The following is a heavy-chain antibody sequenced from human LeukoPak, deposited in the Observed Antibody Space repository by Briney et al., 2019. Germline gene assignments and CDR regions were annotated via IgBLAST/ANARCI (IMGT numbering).Heavy chain of an antibody. CDR1: GGSISSYY. J-gene: IGHJ4*02. CDR2: IYTSGST. Sequence: KPSETLSLTCTVSGGSISSYYWSWIRQPAGKGLEWIGRIYTSGSTNYNPSLKSRVTMSVDTSKNQFSLKLSSVTAADTAVYYCAKDSEAGRDYGDFVGWGQGTLVTVSS. CDR3: AKDSEAGRDYGDFVG. V-gene: IGHV4-4*07. D-gene: IGHD4-17*01.